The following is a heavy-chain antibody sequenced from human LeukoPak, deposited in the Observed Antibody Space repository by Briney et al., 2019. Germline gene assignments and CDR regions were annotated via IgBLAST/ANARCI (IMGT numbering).Heavy chain of an antibody. CDR1: GGSFSGYY. J-gene: IGHJ6*03. CDR2: INHSGST. Sequence: PSETLSLTCAVYGGSFSGYYWSWIRQPPGKGLEWIGEINHSGSTNYNPSLKSRVTISVDTSKNQFSLKLSSVTAADTAVYYCARRGAYCSSTSCLGPYFYYYYMDVWGKGTTVTVSS. D-gene: IGHD2-2*01. V-gene: IGHV4-34*01. CDR3: ARRGAYCSSTSCLGPYFYYYYMDV.